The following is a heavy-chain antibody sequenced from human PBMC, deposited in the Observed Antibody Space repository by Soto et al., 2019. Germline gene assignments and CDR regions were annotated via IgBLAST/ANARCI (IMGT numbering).Heavy chain of an antibody. CDR3: APGRGWTSDF. V-gene: IGHV3-7*05. CDR2: IEKDGGER. CDR1: GFSFDDYW. Sequence: EVQLVESGGGLVQPGGSLRLSCVASGFSFDDYWMTWVRQAPGRGPEWVANIEKDGGERNYVDSVKGRFSVSRDNAKRSLFLQMDGLRAEDAAVYYCAPGRGWTSDFWGQGTHVIVSA. D-gene: IGHD3-3*01. J-gene: IGHJ4*01.